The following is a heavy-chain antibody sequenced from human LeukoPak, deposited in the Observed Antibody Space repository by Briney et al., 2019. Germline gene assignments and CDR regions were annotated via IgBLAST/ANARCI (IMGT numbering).Heavy chain of an antibody. J-gene: IGHJ4*02. CDR1: GFTFSSYD. D-gene: IGHD6-19*01. CDR3: AKVTWSSSGSDY. V-gene: IGHV3-23*01. Sequence: GGSLRLSCAASGFTFSSYDMSWVRQAPGKGLEWVSGINKSGGGTYYADSVKGRFTMSRDNSKNTLFLQMNSLRAEDTAIYYCAKVTWSSSGSDYWGQGALVTVSS. CDR2: INKSGGGT.